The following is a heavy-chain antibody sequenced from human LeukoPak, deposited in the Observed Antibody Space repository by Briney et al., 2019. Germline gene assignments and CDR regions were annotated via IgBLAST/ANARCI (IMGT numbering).Heavy chain of an antibody. V-gene: IGHV3-30*04. J-gene: IGHJ4*02. CDR3: ATYRQVLLPFES. CDR1: GFTFSSYA. Sequence: GESLRLSCAASGFTFSSYAMHWVRQAPANGLERVAVISYDGSNKNYADSVNGRFTTSRDNTNNTLYLLRNSLVADDTAIYYFATYRQVLLPFESWGQGTLVTVSS. CDR2: ISYDGSNK. D-gene: IGHD2-8*02.